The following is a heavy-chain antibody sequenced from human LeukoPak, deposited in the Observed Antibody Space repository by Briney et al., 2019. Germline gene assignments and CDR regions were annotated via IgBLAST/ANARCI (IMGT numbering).Heavy chain of an antibody. CDR2: KSYDGSNK. CDR1: GFTFSSYA. J-gene: IGHJ4*02. Sequence: GGSLRLSCAASGFTFSSYAMHWVRQAPGKGLEWVAVKSYDGSNKYYADSVKGRFTISRDNSKNTLYLQMNSLRAEDTAVYYCARENGISSSGFDYWGQGTLVTVSS. V-gene: IGHV3-30-3*01. D-gene: IGHD6-6*01. CDR3: ARENGISSSGFDY.